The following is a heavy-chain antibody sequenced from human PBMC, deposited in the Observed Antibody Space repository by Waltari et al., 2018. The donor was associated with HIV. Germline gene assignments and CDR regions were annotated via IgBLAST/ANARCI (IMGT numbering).Heavy chain of an antibody. D-gene: IGHD3-10*02. CDR1: GLTFSTAW. J-gene: IGHJ4*02. Sequence: VPLVESGGGLGKPGGSLRRYWVVPGLTFSTAWMRWVRQAPGKGLEWVGRIKTKTDGGTVDYAAPVTGRFTISRDDSQSTLYLEINSLKTEDTAVYYCTTIQFYYVFEFWGQGTLVTVSS. V-gene: IGHV3-15*01. CDR2: IKTKTDGGTV. CDR3: TTIQFYYVFEF.